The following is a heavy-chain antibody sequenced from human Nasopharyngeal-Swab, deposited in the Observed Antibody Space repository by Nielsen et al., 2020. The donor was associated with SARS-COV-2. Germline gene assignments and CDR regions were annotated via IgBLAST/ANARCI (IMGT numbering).Heavy chain of an antibody. J-gene: IGHJ4*02. CDR1: GGSISSSSYY. V-gene: IGHV4-39*01. CDR3: ARHRYSSSWSWYFDY. D-gene: IGHD6-13*01. Sequence: GSLRLSCTVSGGSISSSSYYWGWIRQPPGKGLEWIGSIYYSGSTYYNPSLKSRVTISVDTSKNQFSLKLSSVTAADTAVYYCARHRYSSSWSWYFDYWGQGTLVTV. CDR2: IYYSGST.